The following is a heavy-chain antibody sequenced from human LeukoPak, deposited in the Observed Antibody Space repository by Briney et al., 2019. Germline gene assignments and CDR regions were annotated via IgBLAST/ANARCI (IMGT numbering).Heavy chain of an antibody. J-gene: IGHJ4*02. CDR1: GGSISIYY. CDR2: IYYSGST. D-gene: IGHD2-2*01. Sequence: PSETLSLTCTVSGGSISIYYWSWIRQPPGKGLEWIGYIYYSGSTNYNPSLKSRVTISVDTSKNQFSLKLSSVTAADTAVYYCARHVSYCSSTSCEYYFDYWGQRTLVTVSS. V-gene: IGHV4-59*08. CDR3: ARHVSYCSSTSCEYYFDY.